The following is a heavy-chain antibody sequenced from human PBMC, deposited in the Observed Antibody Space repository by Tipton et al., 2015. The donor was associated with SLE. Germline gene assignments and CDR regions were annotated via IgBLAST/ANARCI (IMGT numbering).Heavy chain of an antibody. Sequence: TLSLTCTVSGYSISSGYYWGWIRQPPGKGLEWIGSIYHSGSTYYNPSLKSRVTISVDTSKNQFSLKLSSVTAADTAVYYCARDDVLLWFRGMDVWGQGTTVTVSS. J-gene: IGHJ6*02. CDR1: GYSISSGYY. D-gene: IGHD3-10*01. V-gene: IGHV4-38-2*02. CDR2: IYHSGST. CDR3: ARDDVLLWFRGMDV.